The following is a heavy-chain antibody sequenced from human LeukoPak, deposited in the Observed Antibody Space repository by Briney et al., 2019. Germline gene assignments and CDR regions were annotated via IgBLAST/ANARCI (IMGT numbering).Heavy chain of an antibody. CDR2: ISSSSSCI. V-gene: IGHV3-21*01. CDR3: ALDTAMVSVSD. CDR1: GFTFSSYS. Sequence: GGSLRLSCAASGFTFSSYSMNWVRQAPGKGLEWVSSISSSSSCIYYADSVKGRFTISRDNAKNSLYLQMNSLRAEDTAVYYCALDTAMVSVSDWGQGTLVTVSS. J-gene: IGHJ4*02. D-gene: IGHD5-18*01.